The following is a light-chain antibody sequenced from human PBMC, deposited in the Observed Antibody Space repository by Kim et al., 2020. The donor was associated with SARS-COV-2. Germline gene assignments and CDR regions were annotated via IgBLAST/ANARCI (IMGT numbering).Light chain of an antibody. Sequence: DIQMTQSPSTLSASVGDRVTITCRASQAISTWLAWYQQKPGKAPSLLIYLASTLESGVPSRFSGSGSGTEFTLTINGLQPDDFATYYCQHYSRFPYTFGQGTNLEI. V-gene: IGKV1-5*03. J-gene: IGKJ2*01. CDR2: LAS. CDR3: QHYSRFPYT. CDR1: QAISTW.